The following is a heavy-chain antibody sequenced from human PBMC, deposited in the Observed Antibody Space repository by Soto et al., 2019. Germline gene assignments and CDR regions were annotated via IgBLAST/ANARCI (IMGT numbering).Heavy chain of an antibody. CDR2: ISSSGSTI. CDR3: AREDYCSGGSCSSIHY. D-gene: IGHD2-15*01. Sequence: PGGSLRLSCAASGFPISDYHMSWIRQATGKGLEWVSYISSSGSTINYADSVKGRFTISRDNAKNSLYLQMNSLSAEDTAVYYCAREDYCSGGSCSSIHYWGQGTLVTVSS. CDR1: GFPISDYH. J-gene: IGHJ4*02. V-gene: IGHV3-11*01.